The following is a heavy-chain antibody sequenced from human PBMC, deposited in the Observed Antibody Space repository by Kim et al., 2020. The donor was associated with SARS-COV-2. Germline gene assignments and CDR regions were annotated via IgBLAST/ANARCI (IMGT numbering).Heavy chain of an antibody. D-gene: IGHD6-13*01. CDR3: ARGLRFRQGYYYYYGMDV. J-gene: IGHJ6*02. Sequence: KGRFTISRDNSKNTLYLQMNSLRAEDTAVYYCARGLRFRQGYYYYYGMDVWGQGTTVTVSS. V-gene: IGHV3-30*07.